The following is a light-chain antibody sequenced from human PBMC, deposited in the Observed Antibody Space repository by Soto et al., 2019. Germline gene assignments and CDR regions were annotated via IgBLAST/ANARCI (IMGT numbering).Light chain of an antibody. CDR2: KAS. J-gene: IGKJ5*01. CDR3: QQYISYPIT. Sequence: DIQMTQSPSTLSASVGDRVTITCRASQSISSWLAWYQQKPGKAPKSLIYKASSLESGVPSRFSGSGSGTEFTLTISSLQSDDFATYYCQQYISYPITFGQGTRLEIK. CDR1: QSISSW. V-gene: IGKV1-5*03.